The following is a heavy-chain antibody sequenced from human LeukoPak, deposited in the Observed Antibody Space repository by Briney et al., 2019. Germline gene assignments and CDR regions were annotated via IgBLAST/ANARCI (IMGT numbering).Heavy chain of an antibody. Sequence: PGGSLRLSCAASGFTFSTYAMSWVRQAPGKGLEWVSGISGGGENTYYSDSVKGRFTISRDNSKNTIYLQMNSLRAEDTAVYYCAKSRAGWPADYWGQGTLVTVSS. J-gene: IGHJ4*02. CDR3: AKSRAGWPADY. CDR1: GFTFSTYA. CDR2: ISGGGENT. D-gene: IGHD2-15*01. V-gene: IGHV3-23*01.